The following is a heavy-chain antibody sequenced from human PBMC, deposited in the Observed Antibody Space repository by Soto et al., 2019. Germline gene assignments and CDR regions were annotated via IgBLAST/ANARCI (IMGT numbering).Heavy chain of an antibody. CDR1: GSSISSGYYS. J-gene: IGHJ5*02. Sequence: QLQLQESGSGLVRPSQTLSLTCAVSGSSISSGYYSWSWVRQPPGKGLEWIANIYSSGYTYYNPSLKXRXTXXVDTSKNQFSLRLSSVIAADTAVYYCVRKSDWFDPWGQGTLVTVSS. V-gene: IGHV4-30-2*01. CDR2: IYSSGYT. CDR3: VRKSDWFDP.